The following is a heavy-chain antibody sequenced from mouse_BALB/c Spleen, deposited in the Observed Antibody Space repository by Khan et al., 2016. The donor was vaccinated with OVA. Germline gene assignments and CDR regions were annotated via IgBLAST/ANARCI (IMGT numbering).Heavy chain of an antibody. J-gene: IGHJ1*01. Sequence: QVQLKESGPGLVAPSQSLSITCPVSGFSLTSYGVHWVRQPPGKGLEWLGVIWAGGSTNYNSALLSRLSISKDNSKSHVFLKMNSLQTDDTAMYYCARDTTVESYWYFDVGGAGTTVTVSS. CDR2: IWAGGST. D-gene: IGHD1-1*01. V-gene: IGHV2-9*02. CDR1: GFSLTSYG. CDR3: ARDTTVESYWYFDV.